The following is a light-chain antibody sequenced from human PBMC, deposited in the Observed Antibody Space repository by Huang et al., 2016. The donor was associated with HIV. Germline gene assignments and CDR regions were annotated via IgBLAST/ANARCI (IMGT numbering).Light chain of an antibody. CDR3: QQYNDFRST. CDR2: AAS. Sequence: ETVMTQSPVTLSVSPGDRASLSCRSSQIVRSHLAWYQQKPGQAPRPLIYAASTRATVVPARFSGGGAGTEFTLTISTLQSEESAVYYCQQYNDFRSTFGPGTRVEIK. J-gene: IGKJ3*01. V-gene: IGKV3-15*01. CDR1: QIVRSH.